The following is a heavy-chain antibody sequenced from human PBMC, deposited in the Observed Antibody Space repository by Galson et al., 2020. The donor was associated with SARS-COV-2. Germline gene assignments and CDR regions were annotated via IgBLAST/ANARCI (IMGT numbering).Heavy chain of an antibody. CDR3: AKAATSDFDY. D-gene: IGHD1-26*01. J-gene: IGHJ4*02. CDR2: ISSIGGST. CDR1: GFAFSGYA. V-gene: IGHV3-23*01. Sequence: PAGSLRLSCAASGFAFSGYAMNWVRQAPVKGLEWVSTISSIGGSTYYADSVKGRFTISRDNSKNTLYLQMNSLRAEDTAVYYCAKAATSDFDYWGQGTLVSVSS.